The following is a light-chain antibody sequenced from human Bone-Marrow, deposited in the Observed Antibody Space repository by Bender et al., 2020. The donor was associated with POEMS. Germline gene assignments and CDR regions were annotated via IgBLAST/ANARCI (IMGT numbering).Light chain of an antibody. CDR2: EVR. V-gene: IGLV2-23*02. J-gene: IGLJ3*02. Sequence: QSALTQPASVSGSPGQSITISCAGTSSDVGSYNLVSWYQQHPGKAPKLMVYEVRKRPSGVSNRFSGSKSGNTASLTISGLQTEDEADYYCCSYAGSTTFWVFGGGTKVTVL. CDR3: CSYAGSTTFWV. CDR1: SSDVGSYNL.